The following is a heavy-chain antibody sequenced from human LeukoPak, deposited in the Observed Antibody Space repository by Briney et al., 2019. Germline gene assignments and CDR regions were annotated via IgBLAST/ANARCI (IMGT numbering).Heavy chain of an antibody. CDR2: IYSGGST. CDR3: TTDPEVRPTMVDSGSTQEVDY. V-gene: IGHV3-66*01. Sequence: GSLRLSWAASGFTVSSNYMSWVRQAPGKGLEWVSVIYSGGSTYYADSVKGRFTISRDNSKNKLYLQMNSLRAEDTAVYYCTTDPEVRPTMVDSGSTQEVDYWGQGTLVTVSS. J-gene: IGHJ4*02. D-gene: IGHD1-26*01. CDR1: GFTVSSNY.